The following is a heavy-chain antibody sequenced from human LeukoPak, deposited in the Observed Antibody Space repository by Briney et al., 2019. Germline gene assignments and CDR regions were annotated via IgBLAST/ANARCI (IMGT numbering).Heavy chain of an antibody. CDR1: GFTFSSYA. J-gene: IGHJ6*02. CDR3: AKVDYDFWSGYYPLDYYYYGMDV. D-gene: IGHD3-3*01. Sequence: GGSLRLSCAASGFTFSSYAMSWVRQAPGKGLEWVSAISGSGGSTYYADSVKGRFTISRDNSKNTLYLQMNSLRAEDTAVYYCAKVDYDFWSGYYPLDYYYYGMDVWGQGTTVTVSS. V-gene: IGHV3-23*01. CDR2: ISGSGGST.